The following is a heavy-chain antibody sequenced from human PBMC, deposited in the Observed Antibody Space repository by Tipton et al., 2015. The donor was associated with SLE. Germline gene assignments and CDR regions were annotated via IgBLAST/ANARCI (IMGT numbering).Heavy chain of an antibody. D-gene: IGHD2-15*01. Sequence: TLSLTCTVSGGSISSYDWSWIRQPAGKGLEWIGRINSSGSTNYNSSLKSRVTMSVDTSKRQSSLNLSSVTAADTAIYYCVRAGDCSGGSCYSGLDCWGQGTLVTVSS. CDR1: GGSISSYD. V-gene: IGHV4-4*07. CDR2: INSSGST. CDR3: VRAGDCSGGSCYSGLDC. J-gene: IGHJ4*02.